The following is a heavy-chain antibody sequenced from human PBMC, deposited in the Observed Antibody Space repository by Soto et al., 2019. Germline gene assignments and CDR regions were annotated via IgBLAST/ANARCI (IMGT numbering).Heavy chain of an antibody. Sequence: EVQLVESGGGFVQPGGSLRLSCAASGFPFSNYWIHWVRQAPGKGLVWVSRINSDGRSTTYADSVKGRFTISRDNAKDTLYLQMNSLRAEDTAVYYCARHGSGSYFDYWGQGTLVTVYS. V-gene: IGHV3-74*01. CDR2: INSDGRST. J-gene: IGHJ4*02. D-gene: IGHD3-10*01. CDR1: GFPFSNYW. CDR3: ARHGSGSYFDY.